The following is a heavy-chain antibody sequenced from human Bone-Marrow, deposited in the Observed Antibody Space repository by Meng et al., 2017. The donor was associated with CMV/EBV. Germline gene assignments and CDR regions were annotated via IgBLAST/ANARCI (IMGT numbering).Heavy chain of an antibody. CDR2: IHYSGTT. CDR3: ARDITGAHY. D-gene: IGHD7-27*01. CDR1: GDSISSSIYY. V-gene: IGHV4-39*07. Sequence: SETLSLTCTVSGDSISSSIYYWGWIRQPPGKGLEWIASIHYSGTTYYNPSLKSRVTISVDTSKNQFSLKVTSVTAADTAVYYCARDITGAHYWGQGTLVTFSS. J-gene: IGHJ4*02.